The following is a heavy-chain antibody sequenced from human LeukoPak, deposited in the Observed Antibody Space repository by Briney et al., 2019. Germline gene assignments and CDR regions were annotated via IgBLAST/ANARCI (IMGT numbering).Heavy chain of an antibody. D-gene: IGHD3-10*01. J-gene: IGHJ4*02. V-gene: IGHV5-51*06. CDR2: IYPGDSDT. CDR1: GYSFTSYW. Sequence: GESLKISCKGSGYSFTSYWIGWVRQMPGRGLEGMGIIYPGDSDTRYSPSFQGQVTISADKSISTAYLQWSSLKASDTAMYYCARIPPGHYYGSGSYYPDYWGQGTLVTVSS. CDR3: ARIPPGHYYGSGSYYPDY.